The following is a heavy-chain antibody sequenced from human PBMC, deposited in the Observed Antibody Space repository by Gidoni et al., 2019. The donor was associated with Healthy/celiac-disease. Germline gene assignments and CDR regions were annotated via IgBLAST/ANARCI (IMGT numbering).Heavy chain of an antibody. Sequence: QVQLQQWGAGLLKPSATLSLTCNVYGGSFSGYYWSWIRQPPGKGLEWSGEINHSGSTNYNPSLKSRVTISVDTSKNQFSLKLSSVTAADTAVYYCARVAGTLYFQHWGQGTLVTVSS. V-gene: IGHV4-34*01. D-gene: IGHD6-19*01. CDR1: GGSFSGYY. CDR3: ARVAGTLYFQH. J-gene: IGHJ1*01. CDR2: INHSGST.